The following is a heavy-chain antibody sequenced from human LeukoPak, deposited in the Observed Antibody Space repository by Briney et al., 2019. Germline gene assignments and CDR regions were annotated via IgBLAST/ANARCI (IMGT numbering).Heavy chain of an antibody. CDR1: GYTFTSYD. D-gene: IGHD2-21*02. J-gene: IGHJ2*01. V-gene: IGHV1-46*01. CDR3: ARYAYCGGDCYSAVWYFDL. Sequence: ASGKVSCTASGYTFTSYDMHWVRQAPGQGLGGMGIINPSGGSTSYAQKFQGRVTMTRDMSTSTVYMELSSLRSEDTAVYYCARYAYCGGDCYSAVWYFDLWGRGTLVTVSS. CDR2: INPSGGST.